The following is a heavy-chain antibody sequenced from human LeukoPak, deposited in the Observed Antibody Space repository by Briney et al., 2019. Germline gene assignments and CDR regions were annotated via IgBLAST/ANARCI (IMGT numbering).Heavy chain of an antibody. V-gene: IGHV4-61*02. CDR3: ARVVAYYDILTTFYMDV. CDR2: IYTSGST. D-gene: IGHD3-9*01. J-gene: IGHJ6*03. CDR1: GGSISSGSYY. Sequence: PSETLSLTCTVSGGSISSGSYYWSWIRQPAGKGLEWIGRIYTSGSTNYNPSLKSRVTISVDTSKNQFSLKLSSVTAADTAVYYCARVVAYYDILTTFYMDVWGKGTTVTISS.